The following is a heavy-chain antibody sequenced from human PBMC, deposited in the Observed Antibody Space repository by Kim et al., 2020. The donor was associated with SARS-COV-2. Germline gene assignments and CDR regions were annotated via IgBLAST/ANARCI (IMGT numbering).Heavy chain of an antibody. J-gene: IGHJ5*02. CDR1: GLIVSCNY. V-gene: IGHV3-66*01. CDR2: IYSDGST. D-gene: IGHD1-26*01. Sequence: GGSLRLSCAASGLIVSCNYMSWVRQAPGKGLEWVSVIYSDGSTSYIDSVKGRFTISRDNSKNTLYLQMNSLRAEDTAVYYCARVYFINWFDPWGQGTLVT. CDR3: ARVYFINWFDP.